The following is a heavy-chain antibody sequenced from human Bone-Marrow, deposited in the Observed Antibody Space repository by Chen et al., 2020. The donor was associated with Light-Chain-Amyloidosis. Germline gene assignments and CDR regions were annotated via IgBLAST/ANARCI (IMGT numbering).Heavy chain of an antibody. D-gene: IGHD1-1*01. Sequence: EVQLVESGGGLVQPGGSLRLSCEASGFPFCDYEMNWVRQAPGKGLEWVSDISRTGTPIYYADSVKGRFTISRDNAKNSLFLQMNSLRAEDTAIYYCARDKRDWTYYYYYGMDVWGQGTTVTVSS. CDR2: ISRTGTPI. CDR1: GFPFCDYE. CDR3: ARDKRDWTYYYYYGMDV. V-gene: IGHV3-48*03. J-gene: IGHJ6*02.